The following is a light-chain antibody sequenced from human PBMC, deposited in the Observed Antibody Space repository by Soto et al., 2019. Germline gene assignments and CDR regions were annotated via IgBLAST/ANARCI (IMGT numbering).Light chain of an antibody. V-gene: IGKV3-15*01. J-gene: IGKJ1*01. CDR1: QSVSSN. CDR2: GAS. CDR3: QQYNNWPPA. Sequence: IVMTQSPATLSVSPVARVILSCRASQSVSSNLAWYQQKPGQAPRLLIFGASARAPDIPARFSGSGSGTEYTLTISTLQSEDFAVYFCQQYNNWPPAFGQGTKVDIK.